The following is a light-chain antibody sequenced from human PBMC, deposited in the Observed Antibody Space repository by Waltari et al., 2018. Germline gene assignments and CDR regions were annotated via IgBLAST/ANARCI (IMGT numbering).Light chain of an antibody. Sequence: IMLTQSPGTLSLSPGERATLSCRASQSISRYLAWYQQKPGRVPRRLIYGASTRATSSPDRFSGSGSGTDFSLTISGREPEDSAVYYCQHHFRLPATFGQRTKVEIK. CDR3: QHHFRLPAT. CDR1: QSISRY. J-gene: IGKJ1*01. CDR2: GAS. V-gene: IGKV3-20*01.